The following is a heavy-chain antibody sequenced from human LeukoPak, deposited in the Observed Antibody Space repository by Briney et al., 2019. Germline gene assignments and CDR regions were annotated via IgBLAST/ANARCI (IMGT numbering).Heavy chain of an antibody. CDR3: ASRSYAD. Sequence: GASLKVSCKASGYTFTVYYVHWVRQAPGQGLEWMAWIHPNSGGTRYAQKFQGRVTMTTDTSITTAYMELSRLGSDDTAVYYCASRSYADWGQGTLVTVSS. D-gene: IGHD3-16*01. V-gene: IGHV1-2*02. J-gene: IGHJ4*02. CDR2: IHPNSGGT. CDR1: GYTFTVYY.